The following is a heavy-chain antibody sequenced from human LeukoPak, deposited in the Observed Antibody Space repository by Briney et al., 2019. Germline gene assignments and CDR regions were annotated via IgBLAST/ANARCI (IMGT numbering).Heavy chain of an antibody. Sequence: SGGSLRLSCAASGFTFSSYEMNWVRQAPGKGLEWVSYISSSGSTIYYADSVEGRFTISRDNAKNSLYLQMNSLRAEDTAVYYCARDEAGAAAGPSFDYWGQGTLVTVSS. CDR1: GFTFSSYE. J-gene: IGHJ4*02. CDR3: ARDEAGAAAGPSFDY. D-gene: IGHD6-13*01. CDR2: ISSSGSTI. V-gene: IGHV3-48*03.